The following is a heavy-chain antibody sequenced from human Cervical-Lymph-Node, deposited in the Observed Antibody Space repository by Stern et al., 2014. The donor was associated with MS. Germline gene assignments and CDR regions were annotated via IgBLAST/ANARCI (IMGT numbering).Heavy chain of an antibody. CDR2: IYYSGST. Sequence: MQLVASGPGLVKPSETLSITCTVSGGSISSYYWSWIRQPPGKGLEWLGYIYYSGSTNYNPSLTSRVAISGDASKNQFSLKLSSVTAADTAVYYCARTRYNSGWDAFDIWGQGTMVTVSS. CDR3: ARTRYNSGWDAFDI. J-gene: IGHJ3*02. V-gene: IGHV4-59*01. CDR1: GGSISSYY. D-gene: IGHD6-19*01.